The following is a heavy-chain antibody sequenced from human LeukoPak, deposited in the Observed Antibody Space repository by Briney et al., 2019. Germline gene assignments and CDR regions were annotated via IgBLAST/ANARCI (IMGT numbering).Heavy chain of an antibody. D-gene: IGHD1-26*01. Sequence: PGGSLRLSCAASGFTFSSYGMHWVRQAPGKGLEWVAVIWYDGSNKYYADSVKGRFTISRDNSQNTLYLQMNSLRAEDTAVYYCAKDIGLVGATRYYFDYWGQGTLVTVSS. CDR3: AKDIGLVGATRYYFDY. CDR1: GFTFSSYG. J-gene: IGHJ4*02. V-gene: IGHV3-33*06. CDR2: IWYDGSNK.